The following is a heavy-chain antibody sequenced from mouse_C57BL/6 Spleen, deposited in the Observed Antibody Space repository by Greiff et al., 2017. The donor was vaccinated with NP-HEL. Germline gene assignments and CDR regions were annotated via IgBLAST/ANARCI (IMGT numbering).Heavy chain of an antibody. J-gene: IGHJ4*01. CDR2: IWSDGST. CDR3: ARQDYDDGYYYAMDY. D-gene: IGHD2-4*01. CDR1: GFSLTSYG. Sequence: VQRVESGPGLVAPSQSLSITCTVSGFSLTSYGVHWVRQPPGKGLEWLVVIWSDGSTTYNSALKSSLSISKDNSKSQVFLKMNSLQTDDTAMYYCARQDYDDGYYYAMDYWGQGTSVTVSS. V-gene: IGHV2-6-1*01.